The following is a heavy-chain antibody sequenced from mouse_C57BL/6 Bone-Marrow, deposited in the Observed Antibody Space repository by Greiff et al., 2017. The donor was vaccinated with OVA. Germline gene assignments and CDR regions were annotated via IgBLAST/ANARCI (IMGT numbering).Heavy chain of an antibody. V-gene: IGHV1-64*01. Sequence: VQLQQPGAELVKPGASVKLSCKASGYTFTSYWMHWVKQRPGQGLEWIGMIHPNSGSTNYNEKFKSKATLTVDKSSSTAYMQLSSLTSEDSAVYYCARPGIKTWFAYWGQGTLVTVSA. CDR1: GYTFTSYW. D-gene: IGHD4-1*01. J-gene: IGHJ3*01. CDR3: ARPGIKTWFAY. CDR2: IHPNSGST.